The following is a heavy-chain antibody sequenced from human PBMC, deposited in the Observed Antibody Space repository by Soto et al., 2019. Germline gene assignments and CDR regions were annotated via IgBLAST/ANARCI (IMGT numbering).Heavy chain of an antibody. V-gene: IGHV2-5*02. CDR3: AHREGAYDSSGYYYSAFDI. CDR2: IYWDDDK. D-gene: IGHD3-22*01. Sequence: QITLKESGPTLVKPTQTLTLTCTFSGFSLSTSGVGVGWIRQPPGKALEWLALIYWDDDKRYSPSLKSRLTITQDTXXNXVXXTLTNMDPVDTATYYCAHREGAYDSSGYYYSAFDIWGQGTMVTVSS. J-gene: IGHJ3*02. CDR1: GFSLSTSGVG.